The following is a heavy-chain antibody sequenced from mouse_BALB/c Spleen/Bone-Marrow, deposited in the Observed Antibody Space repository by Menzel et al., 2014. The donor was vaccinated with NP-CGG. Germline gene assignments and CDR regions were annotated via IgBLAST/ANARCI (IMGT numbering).Heavy chain of an antibody. V-gene: IGHV5-9-3*01. J-gene: IGHJ1*01. Sequence: EVKLQESGGGLVKPGGSLKLSCAASGFTFSTYAMSWVRQTPEKRLEWVATINSGGTYIYYADSVKGRFTISRDDAKNTLDLQMSSLRSEDTAMFYCARPRMITTSFDVWGAGTTVTVSA. CDR1: GFTFSTYA. D-gene: IGHD2-4*01. CDR3: ARPRMITTSFDV. CDR2: INSGGTYI.